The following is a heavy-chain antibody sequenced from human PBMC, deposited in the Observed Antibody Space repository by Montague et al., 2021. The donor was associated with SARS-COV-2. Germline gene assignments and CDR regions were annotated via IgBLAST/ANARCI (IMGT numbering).Heavy chain of an antibody. V-gene: IGHV4-39*01. CDR3: ARRLNYDILAGGALQYYYGMDV. Sequence: SETLSLTCTVSGGSISSSSYYWGWIRQPPGKGLEWIGSIYYSGSTYYNPSLKSRVTISVDTPKNQFSLKLSSVTAADTAVYYCARRLNYDILAGGALQYYYGMDVWGQGTTVTVSS. CDR1: GGSISSSSYY. CDR2: IYYSGST. D-gene: IGHD3-9*01. J-gene: IGHJ6*02.